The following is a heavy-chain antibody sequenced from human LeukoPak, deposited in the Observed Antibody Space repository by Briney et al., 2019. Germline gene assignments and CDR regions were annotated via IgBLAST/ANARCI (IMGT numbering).Heavy chain of an antibody. CDR3: ARDVPIRYSYGYVAFDI. CDR1: GGSISSSSYY. V-gene: IGHV4-39*07. J-gene: IGHJ3*02. Sequence: SETLSLTCTVSGGSISSSSYYWGWIRQPLGKGLEWIGSIYYSGSTYYNPSLKSRATISVDTSKNQFSLKLSSVTAADTAVYYCARDVPIRYSYGYVAFDIWGQGTMVTVSS. D-gene: IGHD5-18*01. CDR2: IYYSGST.